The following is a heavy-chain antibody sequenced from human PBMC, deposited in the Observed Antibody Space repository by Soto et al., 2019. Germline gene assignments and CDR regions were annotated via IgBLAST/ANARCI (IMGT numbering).Heavy chain of an antibody. Sequence: QLQLQESGPGLVKPSETLSLTCTVSGGSISSSSYYWGWIRQPPGKGLEWIGSIYYSGSTYYNPSLKSRVTISVDTSKNQFSLKLSSVTAADTAVYYCARPLAPTDYQYWFDPWGQGTLVTVSS. D-gene: IGHD4-17*01. J-gene: IGHJ5*02. V-gene: IGHV4-39*01. CDR3: ARPLAPTDYQYWFDP. CDR1: GGSISSSSYY. CDR2: IYYSGST.